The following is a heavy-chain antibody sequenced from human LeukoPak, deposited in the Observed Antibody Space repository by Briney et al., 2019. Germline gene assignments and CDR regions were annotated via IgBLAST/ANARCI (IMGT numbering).Heavy chain of an antibody. J-gene: IGHJ5*02. V-gene: IGHV1-2*02. CDR1: GYTFTGYY. Sequence: ASVKVSCKASGYTFTGYYLHWVRQAPGQGLEWMGCVNPNSGDTNYAQKFKGSVTMTRDTSISTLYLELSRLRSDDTAVYYCARESGGYGWFAPWGQEPWSPSPQ. D-gene: IGHD3-16*01. CDR2: VNPNSGDT. CDR3: ARESGGYGWFAP.